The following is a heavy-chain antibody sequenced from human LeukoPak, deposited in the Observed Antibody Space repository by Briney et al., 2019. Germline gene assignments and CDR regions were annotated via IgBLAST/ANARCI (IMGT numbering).Heavy chain of an antibody. V-gene: IGHV3-74*01. CDR3: ASGGEYNNDY. CDR2: ISGAGGST. D-gene: IGHD1-1*01. J-gene: IGHJ4*01. Sequence: GGSLRLSCAASGFTFSSYWMHWVRQTPGKGLGWVSRISGAGGSTIYADSVKGRVTISRDKAKNTLYLQRNPLTSEDTAVYYCASGGEYNNDYRGPRTLVTVA. CDR1: GFTFSSYW.